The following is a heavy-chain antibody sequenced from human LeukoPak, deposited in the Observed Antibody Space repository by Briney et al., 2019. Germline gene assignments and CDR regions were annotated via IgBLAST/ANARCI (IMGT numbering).Heavy chain of an antibody. V-gene: IGHV4-4*02. CDR3: GKTDIYFNPIDY. CDR2: IHRAGRT. Sequence: SGTRSLTCAVSGVSISSSEWGIWVRQPPGQGREWIGEIHRAGRTRYNPSLKSRVTISMDYSKNQFSLKLTSVTAADTAIYYCGKTDIYFNPIDYWGPGSLVTVSS. D-gene: IGHD3-9*01. CDR1: GVSISSSEW. J-gene: IGHJ4*02.